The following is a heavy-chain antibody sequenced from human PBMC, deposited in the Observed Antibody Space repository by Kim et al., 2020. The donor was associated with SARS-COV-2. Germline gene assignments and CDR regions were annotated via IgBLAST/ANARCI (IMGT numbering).Heavy chain of an antibody. CDR2: ISSSGDST. Sequence: GGSLRLSCAASGFSFSNNAMNWVRQAPGKGLEWVSGISSSGDSTYHADSVKGRFTISRDNSKNTLYLQMNSLRVEDTAVYYCGKDREYSSTWYHYYAMDVWGQGTTVTVSS. J-gene: IGHJ6*02. CDR3: GKDREYSSTWYHYYAMDV. V-gene: IGHV3-23*01. CDR1: GFSFSNNA. D-gene: IGHD6-13*01.